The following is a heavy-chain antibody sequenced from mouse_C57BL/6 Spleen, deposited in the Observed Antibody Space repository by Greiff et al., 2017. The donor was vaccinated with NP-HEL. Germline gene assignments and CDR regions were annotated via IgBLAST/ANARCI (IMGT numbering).Heavy chain of an antibody. CDR2: IRSKSNNYAT. Sequence: EVQGVESGGGLVQPKGSLKLSCAASGFSFNTYAMNWVRQAPGKGLEWVARIRSKSNNYATYYADSVKDRFTISRDDSESMLYLQMNNVKTEDTAMYYCVRHARDYFDYWGQGTTLTVSS. CDR3: VRHARDYFDY. CDR1: GFSFNTYA. J-gene: IGHJ2*01. D-gene: IGHD3-1*01. V-gene: IGHV10-1*01.